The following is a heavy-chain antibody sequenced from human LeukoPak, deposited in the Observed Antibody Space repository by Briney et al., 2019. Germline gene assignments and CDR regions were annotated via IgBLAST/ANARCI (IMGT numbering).Heavy chain of an antibody. V-gene: IGHV5-51*01. Sequence: GESLKISCKGSGYSFTNYWIGWVRQMPGKGLEWMGIIYPGDSDTRYSPSFQGQVTISADKSISTADLQWSSLKASDTAMYYFAGTLRKRGFGGLFYPWGRGTLVTVSS. D-gene: IGHD3-10*01. CDR1: GYSFTNYW. J-gene: IGHJ5*02. CDR3: AGTLRKRGFGGLFYP. CDR2: IYPGDSDT.